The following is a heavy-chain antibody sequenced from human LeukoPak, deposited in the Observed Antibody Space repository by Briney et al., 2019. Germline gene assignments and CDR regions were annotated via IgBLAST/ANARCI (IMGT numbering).Heavy chain of an antibody. J-gene: IGHJ4*02. V-gene: IGHV1-2*02. CDR1: GYTFTGYY. CDR3: ARDTSATAMLYFDY. Sequence: ASVKVSCKASGYTFTGYYMHWVRQAPGQGLEWMGWINPNSGGTNYAQKFQGRVTMTRDTSTSTAYMELSRLRSDDTAVYYCARDTSATAMLYFDYWGQGTLSPSPQ. D-gene: IGHD2-2*01. CDR2: INPNSGGT.